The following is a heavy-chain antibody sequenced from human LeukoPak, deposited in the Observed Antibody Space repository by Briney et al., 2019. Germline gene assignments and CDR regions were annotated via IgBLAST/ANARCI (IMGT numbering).Heavy chain of an antibody. D-gene: IGHD2-2*01. CDR2: IYYSGST. J-gene: IGHJ5*02. CDR3: ARSMLGYCSSTSCYALVRFDP. CDR1: GGSISSSSYY. Sequence: SETLSHTCTVSGGSISSSSYYWGWIRQPPGKGLEWIGSIYYSGSTYYNPSLKSRVTISVDTSKNQFSLKLSSVTAADTAVYYCARSMLGYCSSTSCYALVRFDPWGQGTLVTVSS. V-gene: IGHV4-39*01.